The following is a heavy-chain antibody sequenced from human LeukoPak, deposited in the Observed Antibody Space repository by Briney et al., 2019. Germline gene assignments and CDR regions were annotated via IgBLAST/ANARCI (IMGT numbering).Heavy chain of an antibody. J-gene: IGHJ3*02. CDR2: ISYDGSNK. Sequence: PGRSLRLSCAASGFTFSSYVMHWVRQAPGKGLEWVAVISYDGSNKYYADSVKGRFSISRDNSKNTLYLQMNSLRAEDTAVYYCAKDSVTMIGYAFDIWGQGTMVTVSS. CDR3: AKDSVTMIGYAFDI. D-gene: IGHD3-22*01. CDR1: GFTFSSYV. V-gene: IGHV3-30*18.